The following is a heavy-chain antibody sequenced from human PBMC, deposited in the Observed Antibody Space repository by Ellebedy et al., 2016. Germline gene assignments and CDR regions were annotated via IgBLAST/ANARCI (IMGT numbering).Heavy chain of an antibody. D-gene: IGHD2-8*01. Sequence: GESLKISXVASGFTVTNDYMTWVRQAPGKGLEWVSVIDSGGSSYYADSVKGRFTISRDNSKKTLYLQMSGLGAGDTAMYYCVTRHNGAYDLWGQGTMVTVSS. CDR1: GFTVTNDY. CDR3: VTRHNGAYDL. J-gene: IGHJ3*01. V-gene: IGHV3-53*01. CDR2: IDSGGSS.